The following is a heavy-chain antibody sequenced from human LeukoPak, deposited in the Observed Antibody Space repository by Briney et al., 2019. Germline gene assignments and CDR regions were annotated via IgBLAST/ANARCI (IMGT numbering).Heavy chain of an antibody. D-gene: IGHD3-10*01. CDR2: IYTSGST. J-gene: IGHJ4*02. V-gene: IGHV4-61*02. CDR3: ASTYYGSGSADY. Sequence: SETLSLTCTVSGGSISSGSYYWSWVRQPAGKGLEWIGRIYTSGSTNYNPSLKSRVTISVDTSKNQFSLKLSSVTAADTAVYYCASTYYGSGSADYWGQGTLATVSS. CDR1: GGSISSGSYY.